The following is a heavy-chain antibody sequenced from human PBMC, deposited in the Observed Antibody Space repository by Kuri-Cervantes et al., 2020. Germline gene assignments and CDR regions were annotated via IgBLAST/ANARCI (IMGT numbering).Heavy chain of an antibody. CDR2: IKEDGSEK. D-gene: IGHD3-16*01. CDR1: GFNFNNYW. Sequence: GGSLRLSCVVSGFNFNNYWMTWVRQAPGKGLEWVANIKEDGSEKYYADSVKGRFTISRDNAKNSLYLQMNSLRAEDTAVYYCASPGGDEGSFDYWGQGTLVTVSS. J-gene: IGHJ4*02. CDR3: ASPGGDEGSFDY. V-gene: IGHV3-7*01.